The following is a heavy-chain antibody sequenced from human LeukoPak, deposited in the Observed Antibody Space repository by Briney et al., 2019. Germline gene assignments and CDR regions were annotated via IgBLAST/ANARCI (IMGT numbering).Heavy chain of an antibody. CDR3: ARDRDFWSGYHFDY. Sequence: PSETLSLTCTVSGGSISSYYWSWIRQPAGKGLEWIGRIYTSGSTNYNPSLKSRVTMSVDTSKNQFSLKLSSVTAADTAVYYCARDRDFWSGYHFDYWGQGTLVTVSS. CDR2: IYTSGST. D-gene: IGHD3-3*01. V-gene: IGHV4-4*07. J-gene: IGHJ4*02. CDR1: GGSISSYY.